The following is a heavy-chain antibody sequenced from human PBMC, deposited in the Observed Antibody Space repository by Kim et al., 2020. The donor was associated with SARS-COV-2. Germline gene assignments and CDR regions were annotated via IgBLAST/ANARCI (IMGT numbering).Heavy chain of an antibody. V-gene: IGHV4-4*08. CDR3: ARDQNWGGCLFDY. D-gene: IGHD7-27*01. Sequence: NPSLKRRVTLSMDTSKHTFSRKVSSLTAADTGLYYCARDQNWGGCLFDYWGQGTLVTVSS. J-gene: IGHJ4*02.